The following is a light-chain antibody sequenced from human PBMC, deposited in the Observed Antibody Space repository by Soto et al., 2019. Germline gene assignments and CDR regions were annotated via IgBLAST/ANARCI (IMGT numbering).Light chain of an antibody. V-gene: IGKV3-11*01. CDR1: QSVGSD. J-gene: IGKJ4*01. Sequence: EIVLTQSPATLSLSPGQGASLSCRASQSVGSDLAWFQQKSGQAPRLLIYDVSNRAPGIPARFSGSGSGTDFTLTISSPEPEDFALYYCQQRSQWPPTFGGGTKVDI. CDR3: QQRSQWPPT. CDR2: DVS.